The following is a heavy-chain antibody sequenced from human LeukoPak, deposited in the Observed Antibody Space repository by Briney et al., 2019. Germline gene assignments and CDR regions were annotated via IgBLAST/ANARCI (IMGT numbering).Heavy chain of an antibody. V-gene: IGHV4-34*01. CDR3: ARGAAVRGFDY. D-gene: IGHD6-13*01. CDR2: INHSGST. CDR1: GGSFSGYY. Sequence: SETLSLTCAVYGGSFSGYYWSWIRQPPGKGLEWIGEINHSGSTNYNPSLKSRVTISVDTSKNQFSLKLSSVTAADTAVYYGARGAAVRGFDYWGQGTLVTVSS. J-gene: IGHJ4*02.